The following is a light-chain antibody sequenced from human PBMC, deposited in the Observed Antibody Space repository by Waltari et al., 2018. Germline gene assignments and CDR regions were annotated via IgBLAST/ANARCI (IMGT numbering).Light chain of an antibody. CDR3: QMYVRLPVT. CDR2: DTS. V-gene: IGKV3-20*01. CDR1: QSVGRA. Sequence: ELVLKPSPGTLALSPGERATLSCRASQSVGRALAWYQQKPGQAPRLLIYDTSTRATGIPDRFSGSGSGTDFSLTISRVEPEDFAVYYCQMYVRLPVTFGQGTKVEVK. J-gene: IGKJ1*01.